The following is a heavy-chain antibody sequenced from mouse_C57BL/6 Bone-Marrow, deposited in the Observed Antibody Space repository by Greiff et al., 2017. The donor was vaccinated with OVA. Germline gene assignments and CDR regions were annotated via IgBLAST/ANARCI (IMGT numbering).Heavy chain of an antibody. J-gene: IGHJ1*03. V-gene: IGHV1-15*01. D-gene: IGHD1-1*01. CDR2: IAPETGGT. CDR1: GYTFTDYE. Sequence: VQLQQSGAELVRPGASVTLSCKASGYTFTDYEMHWVKQTPVHGLEWIGAIAPETGGTAYNQKFKGKAILTADKSSSTAYMELRSLTSEDSAVYYCTRGDYYGSSYWYFDVWGTGTTVTVSS. CDR3: TRGDYYGSSYWYFDV.